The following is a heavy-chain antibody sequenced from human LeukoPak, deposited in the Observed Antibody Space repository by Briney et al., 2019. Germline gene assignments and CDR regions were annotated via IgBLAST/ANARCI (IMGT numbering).Heavy chain of an antibody. Sequence: ASVKVSCKVSGYTLIELSMHWVRQAPGKGLEWMGGFDPEDGETIYAQKFQGRVTMTEDTSTDTAYMELSSLRSEDTAVYYCATWASAAGRRYYYYGMDVWGQGTTVTVSS. CDR2: FDPEDGET. J-gene: IGHJ6*02. CDR1: GYTLIELS. V-gene: IGHV1-24*01. D-gene: IGHD6-13*01. CDR3: ATWASAAGRRYYYYGMDV.